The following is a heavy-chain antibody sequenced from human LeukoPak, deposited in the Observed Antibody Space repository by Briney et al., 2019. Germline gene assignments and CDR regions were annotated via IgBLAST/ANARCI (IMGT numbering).Heavy chain of an antibody. J-gene: IGHJ4*02. CDR2: ISNSGNRI. CDR1: GFTFSNYD. V-gene: IGHV3-48*02. Sequence: GGSLRLSCIGSGFTFSNYDINWVRQAPGKGLEWVSYISNSGNRIYYADSVKGRFTISRDNAKNSLYLQMNSLRDEDTALYYCVTDTSMGGLFDYWGQGTLVTVSS. D-gene: IGHD5-18*01. CDR3: VTDTSMGGLFDY.